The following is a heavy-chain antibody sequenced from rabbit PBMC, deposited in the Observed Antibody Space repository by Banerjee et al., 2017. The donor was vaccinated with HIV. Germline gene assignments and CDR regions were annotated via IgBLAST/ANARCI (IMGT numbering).Heavy chain of an antibody. J-gene: IGHJ4*01. Sequence: QEQLVESGGGLVQPEGSLTLTCTASGFSFSNKAVMCWVRQAPGKGLEWIACINAVTGKAVYASWAKGRFTFSKTSSTTVTLQMNSLTAADTATYFCVRDKASISGDYGPWYFDLWGPGTLVTVS. CDR2: INAVTGKA. CDR1: GFSFSNKAV. D-gene: IGHD1-1*01. CDR3: VRDKASISGDYGPWYFDL. V-gene: IGHV1S45*01.